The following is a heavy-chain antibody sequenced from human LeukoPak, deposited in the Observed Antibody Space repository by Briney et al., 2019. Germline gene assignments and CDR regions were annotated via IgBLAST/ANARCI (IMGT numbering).Heavy chain of an antibody. Sequence: SETLSLTCTVSGGSISSYYWSWIRQPPGKGLEWIGYIYSSGSTNYNPSLNSRVTISVDTSKKQFSLRLSSVTAADTAVYYCAXXFGSSXYYPYYYXGMDVWGQGTTVTVSS. CDR1: GGSISSYY. V-gene: IGHV4-4*08. CDR2: IYSSGST. CDR3: AXXFGSSXYYPYYYXGMDV. D-gene: IGHD3-22*01. J-gene: IGHJ6*02.